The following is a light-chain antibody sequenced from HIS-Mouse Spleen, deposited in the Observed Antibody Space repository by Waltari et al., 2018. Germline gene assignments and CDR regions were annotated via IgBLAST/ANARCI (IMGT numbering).Light chain of an antibody. V-gene: IGLV3-10*01. CDR2: EDS. CDR3: YSTDSSGNHRV. J-gene: IGLJ2*01. CDR1: ALPKKY. Sequence: SYELTQPPSVSVSPGQTAGITCSGDALPKKYAYWYQQKSGQAPVLVIYEDSKRPSGIPESFSGSSSGTMATLTISGAQVEDEADYYCYSTDSSGNHRVFGGGTKLTVL.